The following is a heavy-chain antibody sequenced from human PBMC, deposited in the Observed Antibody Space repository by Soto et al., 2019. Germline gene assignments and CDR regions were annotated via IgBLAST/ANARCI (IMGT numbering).Heavy chain of an antibody. D-gene: IGHD2-15*01. CDR1: GFTFSSSE. CDR2: IHPGGQTI. V-gene: IGHV3-48*03. CDR3: ARRGSR. J-gene: IGHJ3*01. Sequence: PGGSLRLSCAASGFTFSSSEMYWVRQAPGTGLEWISYIHPGGQTIFYAESVKGRFTISRDNAKHSVYLQMNSLRAEDTAVYYCARRGSRWGRGTKVTVSS.